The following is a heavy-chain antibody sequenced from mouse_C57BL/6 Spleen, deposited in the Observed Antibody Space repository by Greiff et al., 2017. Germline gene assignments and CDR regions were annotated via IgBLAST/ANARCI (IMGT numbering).Heavy chain of an antibody. D-gene: IGHD2-4*01. CDR3: ARGDYGTFDY. V-gene: IGHV1-18*01. J-gene: IGHJ2*01. CDR2: INPNNGGT. Sequence: EVQLQQSGPELVKPGASVKIPCKASGYTFTDYNMDWVKQSHGKSLEWIGDINPNNGGTIYNQKFKGKATLTVAKSSSTAYMELRSLTSEDTAVYYCARGDYGTFDYWGQGTTLTVSS. CDR1: GYTFTDYN.